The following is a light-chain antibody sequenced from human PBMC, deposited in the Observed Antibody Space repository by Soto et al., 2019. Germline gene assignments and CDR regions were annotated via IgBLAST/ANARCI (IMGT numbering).Light chain of an antibody. J-gene: IGKJ1*01. CDR1: QSVSRSS. V-gene: IGKV3-20*01. CDR3: QQYGSSPRT. Sequence: IVLTRSPGTLSFSPRGRATLSWRASQSVSRSSLVWYQQKPGQAPRLLIYDTSNRATGIPDRCSGSGSGTDFTLTISRLEPEDFAVYYCQQYGSSPRTFGQGNKVDIK. CDR2: DTS.